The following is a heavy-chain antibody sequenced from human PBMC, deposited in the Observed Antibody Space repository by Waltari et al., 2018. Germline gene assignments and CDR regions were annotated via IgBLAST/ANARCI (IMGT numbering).Heavy chain of an antibody. CDR3: ARDYNIGQLVDSFAFDI. CDR2: ISAYSGGT. D-gene: IGHD6-13*01. J-gene: IGHJ3*02. CDR1: GYTFTSYG. Sequence: QVQLVQSGAEVKKPGASVKVSCKASGYTFTSYGISWVRQAPGQGLEWMGWISAYSGGTNYAQKFQGRVTMTRDTSISTAYMELSRLRSDDTAVYYCARDYNIGQLVDSFAFDIWGQGTMVTVSS. V-gene: IGHV1-18*01.